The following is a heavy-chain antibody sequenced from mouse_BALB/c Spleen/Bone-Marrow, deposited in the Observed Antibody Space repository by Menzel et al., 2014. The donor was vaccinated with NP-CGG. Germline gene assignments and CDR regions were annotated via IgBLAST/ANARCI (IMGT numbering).Heavy chain of an antibody. Sequence: EVHLVESGGGLVQPGGSLRLSCATSGFTFTEYYMSWVRQPPGKALEWLGFIRNKAKGYTTEYSASVKGRFTISRDNSQGIVYYQMNTQRARVSAAYWGGNDCNWGVGWYFDVWDAGTALAVSS. D-gene: IGHD4-1*02. CDR3: GNDCNWGVGWYFDV. CDR2: IRNKAKGYTT. V-gene: IGHV7-3*02. J-gene: IGHJ1*01. CDR1: GFTFTEYY.